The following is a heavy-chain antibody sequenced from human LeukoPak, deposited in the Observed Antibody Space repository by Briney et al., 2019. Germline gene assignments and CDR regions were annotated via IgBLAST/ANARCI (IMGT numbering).Heavy chain of an antibody. V-gene: IGHV3-9*03. J-gene: IGHJ4*02. CDR3: AKDIGADSGSYGYYFDY. CDR1: GFTFDDYA. D-gene: IGHD1-26*01. Sequence: GRSLRLSCAASGFTFDDYAMHWVRQAPGKGLEWVSGISWNSGNIGYVDSVKGRFTISRDNAKNSLYLQMNSLRAEDMALYYCAKDIGADSGSYGYYFDYWGQGTLVTVSS. CDR2: ISWNSGNI.